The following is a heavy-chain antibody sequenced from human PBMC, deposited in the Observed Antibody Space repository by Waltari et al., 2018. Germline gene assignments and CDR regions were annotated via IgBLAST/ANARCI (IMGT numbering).Heavy chain of an antibody. D-gene: IGHD3-10*01. CDR2: ISYSGST. CDR3: ARGGSTSESFDV. J-gene: IGHJ3*01. CDR1: GGSISSYY. Sequence: QLQLQESVPGRVKPSETMALTCTVSGGSISSYYWSWIRQSPGKGLEWIGYISYSGSTNYHPSLKSRVTMSVDTSKNEVSLKVTYVTPVDTAIYYCARGGSTSESFDVWGQGTMVTVSS. V-gene: IGHV4-59*01.